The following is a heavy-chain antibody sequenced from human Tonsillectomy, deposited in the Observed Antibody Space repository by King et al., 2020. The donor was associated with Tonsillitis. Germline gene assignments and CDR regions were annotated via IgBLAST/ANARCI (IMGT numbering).Heavy chain of an antibody. J-gene: IGHJ1*01. CDR3: AKDRNYGDPAEYFQH. Sequence: VQLVESGGGVVQPGRSLRLSCAASGFTFSSYGMHWVRQAPGKGLEWVAVISYDGSNTYYTDSVKGRFTISRDNSKNTLYLQMNSLGAEDTAVYYCAKDRNYGDPAEYFQHWGQGTLVTVSS. CDR2: ISYDGSNT. V-gene: IGHV3-30*18. D-gene: IGHD4-17*01. CDR1: GFTFSSYG.